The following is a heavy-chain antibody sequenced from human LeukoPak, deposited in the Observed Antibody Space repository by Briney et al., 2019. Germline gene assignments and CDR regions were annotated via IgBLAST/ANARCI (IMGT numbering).Heavy chain of an antibody. J-gene: IGHJ3*02. Sequence: SVRVSCKASGGTIINYAINWVRQAPGQGLEWMGRIIPIFHRTNYAQKFQGRLTITTDESTRTAYMELSSLRSEDTAEYYCARDIPGSSGYFDDAFDIWGQGTMVTVSS. V-gene: IGHV1-69*05. CDR1: GGTIINYA. CDR2: IIPIFHRT. CDR3: ARDIPGSSGYFDDAFDI. D-gene: IGHD3-22*01.